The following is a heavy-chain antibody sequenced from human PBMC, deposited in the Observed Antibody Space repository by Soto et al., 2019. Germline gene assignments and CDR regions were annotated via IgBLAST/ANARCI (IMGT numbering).Heavy chain of an antibody. V-gene: IGHV5-51*01. CDR3: ARHGYSSSPEIYYYYYYGMDV. CDR2: IYPGDFDT. J-gene: IGHJ6*02. D-gene: IGHD6-13*01. CDR1: GYSFTSYW. Sequence: LGESLKISCKGSGYSFTSYWIGWVRQMPGKGLEWMGIIYPGDFDTRYSPSFQGQVTISADKSISTAYLQWSSLKASDTAMYYCARHGYSSSPEIYYYYYYGMDVWGQGTTVTVSS.